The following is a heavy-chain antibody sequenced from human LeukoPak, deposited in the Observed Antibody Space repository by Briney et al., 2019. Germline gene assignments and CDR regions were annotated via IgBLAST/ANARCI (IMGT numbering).Heavy chain of an antibody. D-gene: IGHD3-22*01. J-gene: IGHJ4*02. CDR1: GGTFISYA. CDR2: IIPIFGTA. CDR3: ARWWGRDYDSSGYYYANRLYYFDY. Sequence: GASVKVSCKASGGTFISYAISWVRQAPGQGLEWMGGIIPIFGTANYAQKFQGRVTITADESTSTAYMELSSLRSEDTAVYYCARWWGRDYDSSGYYYANRLYYFDYWGQGTLVTVSS. V-gene: IGHV1-69*13.